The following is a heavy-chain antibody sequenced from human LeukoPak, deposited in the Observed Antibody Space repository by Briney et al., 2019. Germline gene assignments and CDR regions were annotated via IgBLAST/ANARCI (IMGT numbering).Heavy chain of an antibody. D-gene: IGHD2-2*01. CDR1: GFTFSSYA. Sequence: PGGSLRLSCAASGFTFSSYAMHWVRQAPGKGLEWVAVISYDGSNKYYADSVKGRFTISRDNSKNTLYLQMSSLRAEDTAVYYCARGYCSSTSCYPFDYWGQGTLVTVSS. J-gene: IGHJ4*02. CDR3: ARGYCSSTSCYPFDY. V-gene: IGHV3-30-3*01. CDR2: ISYDGSNK.